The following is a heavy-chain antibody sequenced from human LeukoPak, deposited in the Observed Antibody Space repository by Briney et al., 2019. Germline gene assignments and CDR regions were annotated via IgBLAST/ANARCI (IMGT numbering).Heavy chain of an antibody. Sequence: GGSLRLSCAGSGFTFSSYWMSWVRQAPGKGLEWVANIKQDGSEKYYIDSVKGRFTISRDNAKNSVYLQMNSLRAEDTAVYYCARDPLGLKIPMDVWGKGTTVTVSS. CDR3: ARDPLGLKIPMDV. D-gene: IGHD1-26*01. CDR2: IKQDGSEK. V-gene: IGHV3-7*01. CDR1: GFTFSSYW. J-gene: IGHJ6*03.